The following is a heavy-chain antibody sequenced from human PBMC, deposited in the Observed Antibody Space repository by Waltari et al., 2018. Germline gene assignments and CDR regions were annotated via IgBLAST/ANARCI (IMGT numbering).Heavy chain of an antibody. CDR3: ARGGDTAMVNDAFDI. CDR1: GYTFPSYA. Sequence: QVQLVQSGAEVKKPGASVKVSCKASGYTFPSYAMHWVRQAPGQRLEWMGWINAGNGNTGYAQKFQGRVTMTRNTSISTAYMELSSLRSEDTAVYYCARGGDTAMVNDAFDIWGQGTMVTVSS. V-gene: IGHV1-3*01. D-gene: IGHD5-18*01. J-gene: IGHJ3*02. CDR2: INAGNGNT.